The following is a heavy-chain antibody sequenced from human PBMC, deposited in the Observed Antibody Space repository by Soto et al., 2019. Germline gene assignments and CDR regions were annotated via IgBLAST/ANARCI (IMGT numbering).Heavy chain of an antibody. CDR3: AAGYSYGSYYYYYGMDV. D-gene: IGHD5-18*01. V-gene: IGHV1-58*02. Sequence: SVKVSCKPSGYTFTGHYMHWVRQARGQRLEWIGWIVVGSGNTNYAQKFQERVTITRDMSTSTAYMELSSLRSEDTAVYYCAAGYSYGSYYYYYGMDVWGQGTTVTVSS. CDR2: IVVGSGNT. CDR1: GYTFTGHY. J-gene: IGHJ6*02.